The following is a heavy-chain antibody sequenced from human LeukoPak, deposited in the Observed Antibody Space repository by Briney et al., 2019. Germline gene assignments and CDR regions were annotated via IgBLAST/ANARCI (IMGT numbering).Heavy chain of an antibody. CDR2: INHSGST. V-gene: IGHV4-34*01. D-gene: IGHD3-10*01. Sequence: PSETLSLTCAVYGGSFSGYYWSWIRQPPGKGLEWIGEINHSGSTNYNPSLKSRVTISVDTSKNQFSLKLSSVTAADTAVYYCARGPRVRGVARRGAFDIWGQGTMVTVSS. CDR3: ARGPRVRGVARRGAFDI. CDR1: GGSFSGYY. J-gene: IGHJ3*02.